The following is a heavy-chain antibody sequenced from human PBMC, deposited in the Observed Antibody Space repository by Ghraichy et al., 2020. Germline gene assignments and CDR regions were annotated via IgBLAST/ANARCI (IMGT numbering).Heavy chain of an antibody. Sequence: GGSLRLSCAASGFTFSSYAMSWVRQAPGKGLEWVSAISGSGGSTYYADSVKGRFTISRDNSKNTLYLQMNSLRAEDTAVYYCAKGGRIAVAGPLDGAFDIWGQGTMVTVSS. CDR1: GFTFSSYA. V-gene: IGHV3-23*01. D-gene: IGHD6-19*01. CDR2: ISGSGGST. CDR3: AKGGRIAVAGPLDGAFDI. J-gene: IGHJ3*02.